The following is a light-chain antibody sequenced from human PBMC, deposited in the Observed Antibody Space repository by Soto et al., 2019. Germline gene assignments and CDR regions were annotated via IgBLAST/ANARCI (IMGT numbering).Light chain of an antibody. CDR3: QQYNSYSPT. J-gene: IGKJ1*01. Sequence: DIQLTQSPSTLSASVGDRVTITCRASQSISSLLAWYQQKPGKAPNLLIYDASSLQSGVPSRFSGSGSGTEFTLTISSLQPDDFATYYCQQYNSYSPTFGQGTKVDIK. V-gene: IGKV1-5*01. CDR1: QSISSL. CDR2: DAS.